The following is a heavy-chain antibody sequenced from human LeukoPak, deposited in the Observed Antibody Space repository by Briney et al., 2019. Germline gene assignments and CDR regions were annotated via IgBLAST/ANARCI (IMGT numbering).Heavy chain of an antibody. Sequence: GGSLRLSCAASGFIFNNYWMSWVRQAPGKGLEWVANIKHDGSEKYYVNSVKGRFTISREDAKNSLYLQMNSLRGEDTAVYYCARCTRFTDSFDYWGQGVLVTVSS. J-gene: IGHJ4*02. V-gene: IGHV3-7*01. CDR1: GFIFNNYW. D-gene: IGHD2-8*01. CDR2: IKHDGSEK. CDR3: ARCTRFTDSFDY.